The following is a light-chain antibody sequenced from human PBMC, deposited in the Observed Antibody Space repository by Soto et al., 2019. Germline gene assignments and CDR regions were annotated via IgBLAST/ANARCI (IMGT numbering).Light chain of an antibody. J-gene: IGKJ1*01. CDR1: QSISNY. V-gene: IGKV1-39*01. CDR2: GVS. Sequence: DIQMTQPPSSLSASVGDRVTISCRASQSISNYLNWYQQKPGKAPKLLIYGVSSLQSGVPSRFSGSGSGTDFTLTISSLQPEDFETYYCQQSYSNTRTFGQGTKVDIK. CDR3: QQSYSNTRT.